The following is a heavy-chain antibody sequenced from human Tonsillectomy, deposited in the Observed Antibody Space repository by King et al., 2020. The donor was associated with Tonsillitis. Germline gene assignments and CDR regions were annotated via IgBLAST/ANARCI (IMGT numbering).Heavy chain of an antibody. Sequence: VQLVESGGGLVEPGGSLRLSCTASGFIFSGYSMNWVRQALGKGPEWVSSISPNSDYIYYADPLKGRFTVSRDNAKNSLYLQMNSLGAEDTAVYYCARGNSGSYQRDDALDIWGRGTRVTVS. V-gene: IGHV3-21*01. CDR3: ARGNSGSYQRDDALDI. J-gene: IGHJ3*02. CDR2: ISPNSDYI. CDR1: GFIFSGYS. D-gene: IGHD1-26*01.